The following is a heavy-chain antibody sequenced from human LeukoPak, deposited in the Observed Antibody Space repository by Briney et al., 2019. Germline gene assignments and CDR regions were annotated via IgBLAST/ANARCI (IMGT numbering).Heavy chain of an antibody. CDR3: ARGNRLYTSSWYSLAFDV. CDR2: MNPISGYT. V-gene: IGHV1-8*01. D-gene: IGHD6-13*01. Sequence: ASVKVSCKASGYTFTSYDINWVRQATGQGLEWMGWMNPISGYTGNAQRFQGRVTMTRNTSISTAYMELSSLRSEDTAVYYCARGNRLYTSSWYSLAFDVWDQGTMVTVSS. CDR1: GYTFTSYD. J-gene: IGHJ3*01.